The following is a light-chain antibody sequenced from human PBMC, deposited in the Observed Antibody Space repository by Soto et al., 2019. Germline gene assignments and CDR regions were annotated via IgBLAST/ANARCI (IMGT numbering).Light chain of an antibody. J-gene: IGKJ2*01. Sequence: DIVLTQSPGTLSLSPGERATLSCRASQSVSSTYLAWYQQKVGQAPRLLIYGASSRATAIPDRFSGSGSGSDFTLTISRLEPEDFAVYYCQQYGSSPMYTFGHGTNLEIK. CDR2: GAS. CDR1: QSVSSTY. V-gene: IGKV3-20*01. CDR3: QQYGSSPMYT.